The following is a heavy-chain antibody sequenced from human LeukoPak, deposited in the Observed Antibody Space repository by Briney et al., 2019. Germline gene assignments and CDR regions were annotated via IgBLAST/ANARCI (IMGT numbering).Heavy chain of an antibody. CDR3: AKDRPAPNRYCSSTSCYPW. CDR2: ISGSGGST. Sequence: PGGSLRLSCAASGFTFSSYAMSWVRQAPGKGLEWVSAISGSGGSTYYADSVKGRFTISRDNSKNTLYLQMNSLRAEDTAVYYCAKDRPAPNRYCSSTSCYPWWGQGTLVTVSS. D-gene: IGHD2-2*01. V-gene: IGHV3-23*01. CDR1: GFTFSSYA. J-gene: IGHJ4*02.